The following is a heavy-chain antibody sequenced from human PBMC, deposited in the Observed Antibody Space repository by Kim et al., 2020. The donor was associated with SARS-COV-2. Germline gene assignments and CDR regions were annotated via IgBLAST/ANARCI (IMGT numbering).Heavy chain of an antibody. CDR1: GYSFTTWS. D-gene: IGHD2-21*01. CDR3: ARDPCGSLDY. V-gene: IGHV1-2*02. Sequence: ASVKVSCKASGYSFTTWSIHWVRQAPGQRVEWMGWINPKNGDRKYVQKFQGRVTMTSDTSRNTVYMQLSGLRSDDTAIYYCARDPCGSLDYWGQGTLVTVSS. J-gene: IGHJ4*02. CDR2: INPKNGDR.